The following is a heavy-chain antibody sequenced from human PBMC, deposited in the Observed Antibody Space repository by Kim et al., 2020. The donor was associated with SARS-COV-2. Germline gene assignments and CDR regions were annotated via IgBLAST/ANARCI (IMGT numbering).Heavy chain of an antibody. J-gene: IGHJ4*02. V-gene: IGHV3-11*05. D-gene: IGHD6-13*01. CDR3: ARVKLGSSSWYVLDS. Sequence: AGCVRGRFTISRDNAKNSLYLQINSLSVEDTAMYYCARVKLGSSSWYVLDSWGQGTLVTVSS.